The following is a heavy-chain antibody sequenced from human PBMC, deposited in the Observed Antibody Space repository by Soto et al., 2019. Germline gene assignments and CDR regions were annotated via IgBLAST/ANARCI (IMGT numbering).Heavy chain of an antibody. CDR2: IYSGGST. CDR1: GFTVSSNY. Sequence: EVQLVESGGGLVQPGGSLRLSCAASGFTVSSNYMSWVRQAPGKGLEWVSVIYSGGSTYYADSVKGRFTISRDNSTNTQYLQLNRLRPEDTAVYYCAREYPSGEEPYWGQGTLVTVSP. J-gene: IGHJ4*02. V-gene: IGHV3-53*04. D-gene: IGHD3-10*01. CDR3: AREYPSGEEPY.